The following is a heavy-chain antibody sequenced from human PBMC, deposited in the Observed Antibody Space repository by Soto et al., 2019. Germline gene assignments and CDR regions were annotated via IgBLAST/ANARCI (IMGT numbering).Heavy chain of an antibody. J-gene: IGHJ6*03. CDR2: ISDSGGST. Sequence: EVQLLESGGGLVQPGGSLRLSCAASGFTFSSYAMSWVRQAPGKGLEWVSAISDSGGSTYYADSVKGRFTISRDNSKNTLYLQMNSLRAVATAVYYCAKVSSYDFPSLDYYMDVWGKGTTVNVSS. CDR1: GFTFSSYA. CDR3: AKVSSYDFPSLDYYMDV. V-gene: IGHV3-23*01. D-gene: IGHD3-3*01.